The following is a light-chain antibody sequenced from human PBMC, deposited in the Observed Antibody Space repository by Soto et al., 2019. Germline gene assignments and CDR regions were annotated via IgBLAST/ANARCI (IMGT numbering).Light chain of an antibody. CDR3: QERTGWPPWT. CDR1: QSLGGN. CDR2: GAS. Sequence: EIVMTQSPATLAVSPGDTATLSCRASQSLGGNLAWYQQKPGQGPRLLIYGASNRATGIPDRFSGSGSGTDFTLTISSLQPEDFATYYCQERTGWPPWTFGQGTKVDIK. V-gene: IGKV3D-15*01. J-gene: IGKJ1*01.